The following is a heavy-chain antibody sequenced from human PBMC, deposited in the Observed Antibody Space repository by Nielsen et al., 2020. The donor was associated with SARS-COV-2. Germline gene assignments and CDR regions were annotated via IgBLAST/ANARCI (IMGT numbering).Heavy chain of an antibody. V-gene: IGHV4-4*02. D-gene: IGHD1-26*01. CDR2: IYHSGST. Sequence: TLSLPCAVSGGSISSSNWWSWVRQPPGKGLEWIGEIYHSGSTNYNPSPKSRVTISVDKSKNQFSLKLSSVTAADTAVYYCAREAVGATTGGGYWGQGTLVTVSS. CDR3: AREAVGATTGGGY. J-gene: IGHJ4*02. CDR1: GGSISSSNW.